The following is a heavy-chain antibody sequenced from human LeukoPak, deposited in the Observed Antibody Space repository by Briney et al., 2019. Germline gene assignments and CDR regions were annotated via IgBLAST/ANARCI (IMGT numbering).Heavy chain of an antibody. D-gene: IGHD1-26*01. CDR1: GGSISSSSYY. CDR2: MYYGGST. J-gene: IGHJ4*02. CDR3: ARRGPSGRSLDY. V-gene: IGHV4-39*01. Sequence: SETLSLTCNVSGGSISSSSYYWGWIRQPPGKGLEWIGSMYYGGSTYYNPSLKSRVPISVDTSKNQFYLKLSSVTAGDTAAYYCARRGPSGRSLDYWGQGTLVTVSS.